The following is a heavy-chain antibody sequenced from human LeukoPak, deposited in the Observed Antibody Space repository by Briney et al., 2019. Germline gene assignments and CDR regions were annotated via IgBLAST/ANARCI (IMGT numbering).Heavy chain of an antibody. CDR3: ARGRPDFDFWSGYYPYTFDY. D-gene: IGHD3-3*01. CDR1: GGSISNSGYY. V-gene: IGHV4-39*01. J-gene: IGHJ4*02. CDR2: ISYTGST. Sequence: SETLSLTCTVSGGSISNSGYYWGWIRQPPGKGLEWIGSISYTGSTYQNPSLKSRVTISVDTPKNQFSLKLSSVTAADTAVYYCARGRPDFDFWSGYYPYTFDYWGQGTLVTVSS.